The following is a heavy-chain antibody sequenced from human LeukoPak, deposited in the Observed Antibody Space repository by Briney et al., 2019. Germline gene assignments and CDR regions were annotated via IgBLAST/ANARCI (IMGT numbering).Heavy chain of an antibody. V-gene: IGHV1-2*02. J-gene: IGHJ6*02. D-gene: IGHD5-18*01. CDR1: GYTFTGYY. CDR3: GRDPLDTEMPEGYYSMEV. CDR2: INPNSGGT. Sequence: ASVKVSCKASGYTFTGYYMHWVRQAPGQGLEWMGWINPNSGGTNYAQKFQGRVTMTRDTSISTAYMELSRLRSDDTAVYYCGRDPLDTEMPEGYYSMEVWGQGPTVTVSS.